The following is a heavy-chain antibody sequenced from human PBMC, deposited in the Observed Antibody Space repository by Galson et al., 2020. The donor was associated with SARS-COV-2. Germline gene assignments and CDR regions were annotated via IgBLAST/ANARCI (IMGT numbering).Heavy chain of an antibody. CDR3: AREGRDSGWYHYFDY. J-gene: IGHJ4*02. CDR1: GFTFSSYG. CDR2: IWYDGSNK. D-gene: IGHD6-19*01. V-gene: IGHV3-33*01. Sequence: GGSLSLSCAASGFTFSSYGMHWVRQAPGKGLEWVAVIWYDGSNKYYADSVKGRFTISRDNSKNTLYLQMNSLRAEDTAVYYCAREGRDSGWYHYFDYWGQGTLVTVSS.